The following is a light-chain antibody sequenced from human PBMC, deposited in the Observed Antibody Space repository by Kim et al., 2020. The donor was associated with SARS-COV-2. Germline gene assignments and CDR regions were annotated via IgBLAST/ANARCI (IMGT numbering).Light chain of an antibody. Sequence: SPGQSITISCTGTSSDVGSYNLVSWYQQHPGKAPKLMIYEVSKRPSGVSNRFSGSKSGNTASLTISGLQAEDEADYYCCSYAGRGVFGGGTQLTVL. CDR3: CSYAGRGV. V-gene: IGLV2-23*02. CDR2: EVS. J-gene: IGLJ3*02. CDR1: SSDVGSYNL.